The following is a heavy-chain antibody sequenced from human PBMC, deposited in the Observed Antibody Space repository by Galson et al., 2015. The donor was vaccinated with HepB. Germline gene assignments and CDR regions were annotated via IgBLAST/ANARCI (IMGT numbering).Heavy chain of an antibody. CDR1: GFTFRNYW. V-gene: IGHV3-74*01. CDR3: ARGHYSGNNNLPCDI. D-gene: IGHD1-26*01. Sequence: SLRLSCAASGFTFRNYWMHWVRQAPGKGLVWVSRINSDGSITSYVDSVKGRFTISRDNAKNTLYLQMNSLRAEDTAVYYCARGHYSGNNNLPCDIWGQGTMVTVSS. J-gene: IGHJ3*02. CDR2: INSDGSIT.